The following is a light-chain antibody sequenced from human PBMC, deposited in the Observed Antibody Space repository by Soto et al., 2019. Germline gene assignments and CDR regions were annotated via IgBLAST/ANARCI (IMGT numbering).Light chain of an antibody. CDR2: DAS. CDR3: QQYDNWLGT. CDR1: QSVSSN. J-gene: IGKJ1*01. V-gene: IGKV3D-15*01. Sequence: EIVMTQSPATLSVSPGERATLSCRASQSVSSNLAWYQQTPGQAPRLLIFDASTRATGIPARFSGGGSGTEFTLTISSLQSEDFAVYYCQQYDNWLGTFGQGTKVEVK.